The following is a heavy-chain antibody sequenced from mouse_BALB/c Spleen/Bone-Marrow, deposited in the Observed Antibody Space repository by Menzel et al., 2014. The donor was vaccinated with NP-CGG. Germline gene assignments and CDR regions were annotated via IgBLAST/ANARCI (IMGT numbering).Heavy chain of an antibody. CDR2: ISSGGINT. CDR3: ARQRGYAYAMDY. D-gene: IGHD2-2*01. Sequence: EVQRVESGGGLVKPGGSLKLSCAASGFAFSGYDMSWVRQTPEKRLEWVAYISSGGINTHYPDSVKGRFTISKDNAKNTLYLQMNSLKSEDTAMYYCARQRGYAYAMDYWGQGTSVTVSS. V-gene: IGHV5-12-1*01. J-gene: IGHJ4*01. CDR1: GFAFSGYD.